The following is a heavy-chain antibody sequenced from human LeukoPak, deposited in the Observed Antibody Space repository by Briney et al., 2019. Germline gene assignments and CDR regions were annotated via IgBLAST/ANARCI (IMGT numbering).Heavy chain of an antibody. Sequence: GGSLRLSCAVSGFTFSNFAMSWVRPAPGKGLEWVSGISGSGGSTYYADSVKGRFTISRDNSKNTLYLQVNSLRAEDTAVYYCAKCTTRNTHYPIDYWGQGTLVTVSS. CDR2: ISGSGGST. V-gene: IGHV3-23*01. CDR3: AKCTTRNTHYPIDY. D-gene: IGHD4-17*01. CDR1: GFTFSNFA. J-gene: IGHJ4*02.